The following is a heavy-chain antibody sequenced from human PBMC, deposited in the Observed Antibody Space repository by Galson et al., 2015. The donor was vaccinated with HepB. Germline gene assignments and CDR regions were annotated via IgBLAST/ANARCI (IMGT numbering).Heavy chain of an antibody. CDR2: IIPIFGTA. CDR3: ARGEGWELRTFDY. D-gene: IGHD1-26*01. Sequence: SVKVSCKASGGTFSSYAISWVRQAPGQGLEWMGGIIPIFGTANYAQKFQGRVTITADESTSTAYMELSSLRSEDTAVYYFARGEGWELRTFDYWGQGTLVTVSS. V-gene: IGHV1-69*13. CDR1: GGTFSSYA. J-gene: IGHJ4*02.